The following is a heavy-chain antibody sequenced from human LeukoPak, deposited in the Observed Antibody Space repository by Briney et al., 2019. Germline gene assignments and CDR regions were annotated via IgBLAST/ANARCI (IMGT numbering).Heavy chain of an antibody. D-gene: IGHD3-16*01. J-gene: IGHJ4*02. CDR3: AKDRVGDGNYAYYFDY. CDR2: ISRSGDRT. CDR1: GFTFTTYA. Sequence: GGSLRLSCAASGFTFTTYAMNWVRQAPGKGLEWVSSISRSGDRTYYADSVKGRFTISRDNSKNTLYLQVNSLGGEDSAVYYCAKDRVGDGNYAYYFDYWGQGTLVTVSS. V-gene: IGHV3-23*01.